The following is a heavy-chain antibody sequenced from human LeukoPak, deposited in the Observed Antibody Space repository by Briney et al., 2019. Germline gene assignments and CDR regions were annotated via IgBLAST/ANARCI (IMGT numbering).Heavy chain of an antibody. V-gene: IGHV4-61*08. J-gene: IGHJ4*02. D-gene: IGHD3-16*01. Sequence: SETLSLTCTVSGASISGSGYYWGWIRQPPGKGLEWIGYIYYSGSTNYNPSLKSRVTISVDTSKNQFSLKLSSVTAADTAVYYCARVWGSYDSWGQGTLVTVSS. CDR2: IYYSGST. CDR1: GASISGSGYY. CDR3: ARVWGSYDS.